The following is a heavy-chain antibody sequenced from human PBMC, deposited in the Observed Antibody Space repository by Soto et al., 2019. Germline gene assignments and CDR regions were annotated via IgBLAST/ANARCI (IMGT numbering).Heavy chain of an antibody. D-gene: IGHD4-17*01. CDR1: GFTFSSYA. CDR2: ISGSGGST. J-gene: IGHJ3*02. V-gene: IGHV3-23*01. Sequence: EVQLLESGGGLVQPGGSLRLSCAASGFTFSSYAMSWVRQAPGKGLEWVSAISGSGGSTYYADSVKGRFTISRDNSKNTLYLQMNSLRAEDTAVYYCAKDMSTVTTYENAFDIWGQGTMVTVSS. CDR3: AKDMSTVTTYENAFDI.